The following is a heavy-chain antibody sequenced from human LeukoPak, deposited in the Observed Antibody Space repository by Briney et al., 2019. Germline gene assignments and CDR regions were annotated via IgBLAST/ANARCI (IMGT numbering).Heavy chain of an antibody. D-gene: IGHD3-9*01. CDR1: GGSISSYY. CDR2: IYYSGST. CDR3: ARNYDILDAFDI. V-gene: IGHV4-59*01. Sequence: SETLSLTCTVSGGSISSYYWSWLRQPPGKGLEWIGYIYYSGSTNYNTSLKSRVTISVDTSKTHFSLILTSVTAADTAVYYCARNYDILDAFDIWGQGTMVIVSS. J-gene: IGHJ3*02.